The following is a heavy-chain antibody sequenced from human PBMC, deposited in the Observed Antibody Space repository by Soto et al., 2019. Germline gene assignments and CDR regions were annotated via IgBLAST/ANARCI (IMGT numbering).Heavy chain of an antibody. V-gene: IGHV1-18*01. CDR3: ARGGDSYGDDY. Sequence: QVQLVQSGGEVKKPGASVKVSCKASGYTFTSFGITWVRQAPGHELEWMGWISAYNGDTKYAQKVQGRVTMTTDTATNTAHMELRSLRPDDTAVYYCARGGDSYGDDYWGQGTLVTVSS. CDR2: ISAYNGDT. CDR1: GYTFTSFG. J-gene: IGHJ4*02. D-gene: IGHD5-18*01.